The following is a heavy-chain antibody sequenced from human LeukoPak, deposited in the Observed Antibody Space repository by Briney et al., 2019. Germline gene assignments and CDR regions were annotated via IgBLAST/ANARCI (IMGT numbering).Heavy chain of an antibody. CDR2: INSDGSST. V-gene: IGHV3-74*01. CDR1: GFTFSSYW. D-gene: IGHD4-17*01. CDR3: ARDGLTETTRDSDY. Sequence: PGGSLRLSCAASGFTFSSYWMHWVRQAPGKGLVWVSRINSDGSSTSYADSVKGRFTISRDNAKNTLYLQMNSLTVEDTAVYYCARDGLTETTRDSDYWGQGTLVTVSS. J-gene: IGHJ4*02.